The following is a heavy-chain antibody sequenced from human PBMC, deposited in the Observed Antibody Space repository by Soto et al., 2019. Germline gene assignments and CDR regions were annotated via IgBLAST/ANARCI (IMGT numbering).Heavy chain of an antibody. Sequence: PEGSLRLSCAASGFTFSSYSMNWVRQSPGKGLKWVSSISSSSSYIYYADSVKGRFTISRDNAKNSLYLQMNSLRAEDTAVYYCARDATIAARGVIYYGTHVWGQGATVTVSS. CDR1: GFTFSSYS. V-gene: IGHV3-21*01. CDR2: ISSSSSYI. D-gene: IGHD6-6*01. J-gene: IGHJ6*02. CDR3: ARDATIAARGVIYYGTHV.